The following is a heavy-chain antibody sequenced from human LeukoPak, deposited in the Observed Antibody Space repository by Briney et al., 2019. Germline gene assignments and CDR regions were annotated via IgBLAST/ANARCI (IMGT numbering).Heavy chain of an antibody. CDR2: IYPGDSDT. D-gene: IGHD2-21*01. CDR1: GYSFTSYW. V-gene: IGHV5-51*01. Sequence: GGSLQISCKGAGYSFTSYWIGWGRQMPGKGREWMGIIYPGDSDTRYSPSFQGQVTISADKSISTAYLQWSSLKASDTAMYYCARLMGGGDFNFDYWGQGTLVTVSS. J-gene: IGHJ4*02. CDR3: ARLMGGGDFNFDY.